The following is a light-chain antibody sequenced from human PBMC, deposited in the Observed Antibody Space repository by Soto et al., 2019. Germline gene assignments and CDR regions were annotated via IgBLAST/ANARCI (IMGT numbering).Light chain of an antibody. CDR3: AAWDDSLNVYV. CDR1: SSNIGSNT. J-gene: IGLJ1*01. Sequence: QSVLTQAPSASGTPGQRVTISCSVRSSNIGSNTVDWHRQLPGTAPKLLIYHNDQRPSGVPDRFSASKSGTSASLAISGLQSEDEADFYCAAWDDSLNVYVFGTGTKVTVL. V-gene: IGLV1-44*01. CDR2: HND.